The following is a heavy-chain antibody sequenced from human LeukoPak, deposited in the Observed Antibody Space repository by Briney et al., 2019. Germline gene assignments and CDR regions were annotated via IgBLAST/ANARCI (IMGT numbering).Heavy chain of an antibody. CDR3: ARGGAVYNWNDAPTDY. CDR1: GYTFTGYY. CDR2: INPSGGST. Sequence: ASVKVSCKASGYTFTGYYMHWVRQAPGQGLEWMGIINPSGGSTSYAQKFQGRVTMTRDMSTSTVYMELSSLRSEDTAVYYCARGGAVYNWNDAPTDYWGQGTLVTVSS. J-gene: IGHJ4*02. D-gene: IGHD1-1*01. V-gene: IGHV1-46*01.